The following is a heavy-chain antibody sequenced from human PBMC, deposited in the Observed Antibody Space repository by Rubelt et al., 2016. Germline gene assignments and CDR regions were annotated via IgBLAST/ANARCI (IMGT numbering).Heavy chain of an antibody. J-gene: IGHJ4*02. CDR2: ISSGADNT. Sequence: GLEWVSSISSGADNTYYVDSVKGRFTISRDNSKNTLYLQLNSLRAEDTAVYYCAKDSNGGYYGDYVGPYFDYWGQGTLVTVSS. CDR3: AKDSNGGYYGDYVGPYFDY. V-gene: IGHV3-23*01. D-gene: IGHD4-17*01.